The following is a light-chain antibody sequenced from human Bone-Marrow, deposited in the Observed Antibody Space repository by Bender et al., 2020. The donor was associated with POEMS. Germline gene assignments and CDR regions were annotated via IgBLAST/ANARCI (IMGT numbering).Light chain of an antibody. Sequence: QSALTQPASVSGSPGQSITISCTGTSSDFGSYNLVSWYQHDPGKAPKLIIYDVSHRPSGVSDRFSGSKSDNTASLTISGLQPEDEADYYCNAYTTTTIVFGTGTQVTVL. V-gene: IGLV2-14*02. CDR2: DVS. CDR1: SSDFGSYNL. J-gene: IGLJ1*01. CDR3: NAYTTTTIV.